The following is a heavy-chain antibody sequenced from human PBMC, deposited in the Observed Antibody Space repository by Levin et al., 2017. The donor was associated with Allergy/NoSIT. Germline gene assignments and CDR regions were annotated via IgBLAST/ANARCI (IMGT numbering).Heavy chain of an antibody. J-gene: IGHJ3*02. CDR1: GGSFSGYY. Sequence: PGGSLRLSCAVYGGSFSGYYWSWIRQPPGKGLEWIGEINHSGSTNYNPSLKSRVTISVDTSKNQFSLKLSSVTAADTAVYYCAREADAVAGTHDAFDIWGQGTMVTVSS. CDR2: INHSGST. D-gene: IGHD6-19*01. CDR3: AREADAVAGTHDAFDI. V-gene: IGHV4-34*01.